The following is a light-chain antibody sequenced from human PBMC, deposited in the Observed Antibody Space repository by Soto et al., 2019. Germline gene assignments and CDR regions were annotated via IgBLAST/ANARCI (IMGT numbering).Light chain of an antibody. V-gene: IGLV2-23*01. Sequence: QSALTQPASVSASPGQSITISCTGTSSDVGSDSFVSWYQQHPGKAPKLMIYEGSKRPSGISNRFSGSKSGNTASLTISGLQAEDEADYYCCSYAGSSTMLFGGGTKVTVL. J-gene: IGLJ2*01. CDR1: SSDVGSDSF. CDR2: EGS. CDR3: CSYAGSSTML.